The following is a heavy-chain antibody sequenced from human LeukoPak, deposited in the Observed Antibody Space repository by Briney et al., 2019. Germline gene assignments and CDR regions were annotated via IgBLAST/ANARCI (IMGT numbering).Heavy chain of an antibody. V-gene: IGHV1-2*02. CDR3: ARGSEIQLWLLAY. CDR2: INPNSGGT. D-gene: IGHD5-18*01. J-gene: IGHJ4*02. CDR1: GYTFTGYY. Sequence: ASAKVSCKASGYTFTGYYIHWVRQAPGQGLEWMGWINPNSGGTNYAQKFQGRVTMTRDTSISTAYMELSRLTSDDTAVYSCARGSEIQLWLLAYWGQGTLVTVSS.